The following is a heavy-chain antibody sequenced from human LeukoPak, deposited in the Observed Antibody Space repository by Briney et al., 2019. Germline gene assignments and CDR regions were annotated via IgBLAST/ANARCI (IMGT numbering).Heavy chain of an antibody. Sequence: GGSLRLSCAASGFTFSSYWMHWVRQAPGKGLVWVSRINTDGSSTSYADSVKGRFTISRDNAKNTLYLQMNSLRAEDTAVYYCAREDLYDFWSGYYRGGYYGSPDYWGQGTLVTVSS. D-gene: IGHD3-3*01. V-gene: IGHV3-74*01. CDR2: INTDGSST. CDR1: GFTFSSYW. J-gene: IGHJ4*02. CDR3: AREDLYDFWSGYYRGGYYGSPDY.